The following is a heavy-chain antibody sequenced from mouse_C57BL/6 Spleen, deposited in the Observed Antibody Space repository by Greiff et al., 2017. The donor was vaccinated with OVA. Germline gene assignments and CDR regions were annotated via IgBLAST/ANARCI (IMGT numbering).Heavy chain of an antibody. CDR2: IDPAHGNT. CDR1: GFNIKNTY. V-gene: IGHV14-3*01. D-gene: IGHD2-5*01. J-gene: IGHJ3*01. CDR3: ARSDYSNSPWFAY. Sequence: EVQLQQSVAELVRPGASVKLSCTASGFNIKNTYMHWVKQRPEQGLEWIGRIDPAHGNTKYAPKFQGTATITADTSSNTAYLQLSSLTSEDTAIYYCARSDYSNSPWFAYWGQGTLVTVSA.